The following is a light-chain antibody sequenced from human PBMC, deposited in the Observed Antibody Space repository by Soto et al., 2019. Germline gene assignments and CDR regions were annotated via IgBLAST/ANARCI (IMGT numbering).Light chain of an antibody. Sequence: DIQMTQSPSTLSASVGDRVTISCRSSQSIISRLAWYQHKPGKAPKLLIYDASSLESGVPSRFSGSGSGTEFTLTISGLQPEDFASYYCQQYNTNFSLTFGGGTKVDIK. J-gene: IGKJ4*01. CDR2: DAS. CDR3: QQYNTNFSLT. CDR1: QSIISR. V-gene: IGKV1-5*01.